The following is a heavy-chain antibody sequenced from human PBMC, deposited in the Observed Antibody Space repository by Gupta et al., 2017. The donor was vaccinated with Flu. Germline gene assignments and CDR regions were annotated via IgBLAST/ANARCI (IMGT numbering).Heavy chain of an antibody. J-gene: IGHJ4*02. CDR2: IKQDGSEK. D-gene: IGHD3-3*01. CDR3: ASGYYRGHFDY. V-gene: IGHV3-7*02. Sequence: EVQLVESGGGLVQPGGSLRLSCAASGFTFSSYWMSWVRQAPGKGLEWVANIKQDGSEKYYVDSVKGRFTISRDNAKNSLYLQMNSLRAEDTAVYYCASGYYRGHFDYWGQGTLVTVSS. CDR1: GFTFSSYW.